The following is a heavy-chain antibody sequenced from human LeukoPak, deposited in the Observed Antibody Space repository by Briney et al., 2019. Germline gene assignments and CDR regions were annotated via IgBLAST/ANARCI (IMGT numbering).Heavy chain of an antibody. CDR3: ARDFYSNGWCYFDY. CDR1: GYTFTSFY. V-gene: IGHV1-46*01. Sequence: ASVKVSCKASGYTFTSFYMHWVRHPPGQGLEWMGISATSGGSKSYAQKFQGRVTMTRDMSTSTGYMELSSLRSEDTAVYYCARDFYSNGWCYFDYWGQGTLVTVSS. D-gene: IGHD6-19*01. CDR2: SATSGGSK. J-gene: IGHJ4*02.